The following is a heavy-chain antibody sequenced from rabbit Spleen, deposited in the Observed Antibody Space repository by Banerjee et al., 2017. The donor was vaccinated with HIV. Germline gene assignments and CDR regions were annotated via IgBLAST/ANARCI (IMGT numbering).Heavy chain of an antibody. Sequence: QEQLEESGGDLVKPEGSLTLTCTASGFTLSSYWICWVRQAPGKGLEWIACIYYDGSGSTYYASWAKGRFTISKTSSTTVTLQMTRLTAADTATYFCARDTSSSFSSYGMDLWGPGTLVTVS. CDR2: IYYDGSGST. J-gene: IGHJ6*01. CDR3: ARDTSSSFSSYGMDL. V-gene: IGHV1S45*01. D-gene: IGHD1-1*01. CDR1: GFTLSSYW.